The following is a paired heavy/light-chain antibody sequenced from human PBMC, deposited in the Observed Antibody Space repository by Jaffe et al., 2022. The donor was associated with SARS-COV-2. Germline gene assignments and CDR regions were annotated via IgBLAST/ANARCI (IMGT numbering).Light chain of an antibody. Sequence: DTVMTQTPLFSPVTLGQPASISCRSSQSLVHSDGNTYLSWLHQRPGQPPRLLISKISDRFSGVPDRFSGSGAGTDFTLKISRVEAEDVGVYYCMQGTHIPWTFGQGTKVEIK. J-gene: IGKJ1*01. CDR1: QSLVHSDGNTY. CDR2: KIS. CDR3: MQGTHIPWT. V-gene: IGKV2-24*01.
Heavy chain of an antibody. V-gene: IGHV3-7*01. Sequence: DVQVVESGGGLVQPGGSLRLSCAASGFAFSSYWMSWVRQAPGKGLEWVATIKFDGNDVKYVDSVRGRFTISRDNSRNSVYLQMGSLRAEDSAIYYCARDGGYCMSDDCYSPRNHYCDYWGQGTLVTVSS. CDR2: IKFDGNDV. CDR1: GFAFSSYW. D-gene: IGHD2-21*01. CDR3: ARDGGYCMSDDCYSPRNHYCDY. J-gene: IGHJ4*02.